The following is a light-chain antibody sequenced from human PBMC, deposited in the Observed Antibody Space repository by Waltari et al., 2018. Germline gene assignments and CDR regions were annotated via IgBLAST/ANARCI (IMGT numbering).Light chain of an antibody. CDR2: GAS. V-gene: IGKV3-15*01. CDR3: QHYNNWPPIT. J-gene: IGKJ5*01. CDR1: QSVSAN. Sequence: IVMTQSPATLSVSPGERATLSCRASQSVSANLAWYQQKPGQAPRLLIYGASTRATGIPDRFIGSGSGTEFTLTINSLQSEDFAVYYCQHYNNWPPITFGQGTRLEIK.